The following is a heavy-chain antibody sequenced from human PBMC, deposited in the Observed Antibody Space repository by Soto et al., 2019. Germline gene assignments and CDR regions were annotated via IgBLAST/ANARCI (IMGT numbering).Heavy chain of an antibody. J-gene: IGHJ6*02. CDR2: IYCSGST. CDR1: GGSIRSGVDY. D-gene: IGHD6-13*01. Sequence: LALTCTVSGGSIRSGVDYWRWIRQHPGKGLEWIGYIYCSGSTYYNPSLKRRVTISVDTSKNQFSRKRSSVTAADTPVYYCARVGRGSSWYSYYYYGMDVWRQGSTVGVSS. V-gene: IGHV4-31*03. CDR3: ARVGRGSSWYSYYYYGMDV.